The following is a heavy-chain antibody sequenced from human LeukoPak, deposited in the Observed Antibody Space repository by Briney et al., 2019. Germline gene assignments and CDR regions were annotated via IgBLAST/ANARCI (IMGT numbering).Heavy chain of an antibody. D-gene: IGHD6-19*01. V-gene: IGHV4-34*01. J-gene: IGHJ6*03. CDR1: GGSFSAYY. Sequence: PSETLSLTCAVYGGSFSAYYWSWIRQPPGKGLEWIGEINHSGSTNYNPSLKSRVSISIDTSTHQFSLKLSSVTAADTAVYYCARGRGLVRYSYYYYYMDVWGKGTTVTVSS. CDR2: INHSGST. CDR3: ARGRGLVRYSYYYYYMDV.